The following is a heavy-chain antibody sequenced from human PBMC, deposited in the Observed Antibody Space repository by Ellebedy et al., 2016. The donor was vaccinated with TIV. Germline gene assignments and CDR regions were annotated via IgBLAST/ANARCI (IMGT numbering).Heavy chain of an antibody. Sequence: AASVKVSCKASGYTFTDYDINWVRQATGHGLEWLGWMNPNSGNTGYAQKFQGRVTMTRDTSINTAYMELRSLTSEDTAVYFCAKNLPRTEDFEHWGQGTLVTVS. CDR2: MNPNSGNT. J-gene: IGHJ4*02. CDR3: AKNLPRTEDFEH. V-gene: IGHV1-8*01. D-gene: IGHD7-27*01. CDR1: GYTFTDYD.